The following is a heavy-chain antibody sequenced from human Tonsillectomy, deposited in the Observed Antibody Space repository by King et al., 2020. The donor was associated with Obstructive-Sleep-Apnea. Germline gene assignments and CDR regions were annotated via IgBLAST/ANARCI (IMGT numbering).Heavy chain of an antibody. CDR3: ASEVGATPFDY. D-gene: IGHD1-26*01. V-gene: IGHV1-46*01. CDR1: GYTFTSYY. Sequence: VQLVESGAEVKKPGASVKVSCKASGYTFTSYYIHWVRQAPGQGLEWMGIINPSGGSTSYAQKFQGRVTMTRDTSTSTVYMELSSLRSEDTAVYYCASEVGATPFDYWGQGTLVTVSS. CDR2: INPSGGST. J-gene: IGHJ4*02.